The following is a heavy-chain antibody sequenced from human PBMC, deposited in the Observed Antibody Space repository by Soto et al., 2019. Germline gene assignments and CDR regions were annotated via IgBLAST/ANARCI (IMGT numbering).Heavy chain of an antibody. Sequence: EVQLVESGGGLVQPGGSLRLSCAASGFTFSSYSMNWVRQAPGKGLEWVSYISSSSSTIYYADSVKGRFTISRDNAKNSLYLQMNSLRAEDTAVYYCARERGGGHYYYYGMDVWGQGTTVTVSS. CDR2: ISSSSSTI. CDR3: ARERGGGHYYYYGMDV. J-gene: IGHJ6*02. CDR1: GFTFSSYS. V-gene: IGHV3-48*01. D-gene: IGHD3-16*01.